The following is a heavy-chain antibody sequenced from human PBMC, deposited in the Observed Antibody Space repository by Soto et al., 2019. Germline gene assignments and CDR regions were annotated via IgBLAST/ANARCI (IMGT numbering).Heavy chain of an antibody. CDR2: IYYTGAA. D-gene: IGHD2-21*01. J-gene: IGHJ4*02. CDR3: ASGTFNDISFDS. Sequence: QVQLQESGPGLVKPSQTLTLTCSVSGGSIDTGGFYWSWARQLPGKGLQWIGYIYYTGAAYYNPALKSRVGISLDTSANQFSRSLTCLTAADTAVYYCASGTFNDISFDSWGQGRLVTVSS. CDR1: GGSIDTGGFY. V-gene: IGHV4-31*03.